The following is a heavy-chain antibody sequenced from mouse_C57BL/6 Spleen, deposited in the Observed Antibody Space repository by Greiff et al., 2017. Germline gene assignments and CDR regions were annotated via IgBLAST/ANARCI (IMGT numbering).Heavy chain of an antibody. CDR3: ARYSGDYFDY. D-gene: IGHD3-1*01. CDR1: GFTFTAYY. CDR2: IRNKANGYTT. Sequence: EVQVVESGGGLVQPGGSLSLSCAASGFTFTAYYMSWVRPPPGKALEWLGFIRNKANGYTTEYSASVKGRFTISRDNSQSILYLQMNALRAEESATYYCARYSGDYFDYWGQGTTRTVSS. J-gene: IGHJ2*01. V-gene: IGHV7-3*01.